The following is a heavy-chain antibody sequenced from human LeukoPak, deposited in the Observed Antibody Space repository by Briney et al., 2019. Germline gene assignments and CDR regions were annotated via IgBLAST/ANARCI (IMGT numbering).Heavy chain of an antibody. V-gene: IGHV3-23*01. J-gene: IGHJ4*02. Sequence: GGSLRLSCAASGFSFSNSAMSWVRQAPGKGLEWVSGISSGGGNTYYADSVKGRFTISRDNSRNTLYLQMNSLRAEDTAVYYCAKDSYYNQAFDYWGQGTLVTVSS. CDR3: AKDSYYNQAFDY. CDR2: ISSGGGNT. CDR1: GFSFSNSA. D-gene: IGHD3-10*01.